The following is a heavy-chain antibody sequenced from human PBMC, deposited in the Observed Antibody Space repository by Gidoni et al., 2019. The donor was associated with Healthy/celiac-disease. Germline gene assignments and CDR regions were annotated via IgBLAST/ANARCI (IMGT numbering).Heavy chain of an antibody. D-gene: IGHD3-10*01. Sequence: EVQLVESGGGLVQPGGSLRLSCAASGFTFSSYEMNWVRQAPGKGLEWVSYISSSGSTIYYADSVKGRFTISRDNAKNSLYLQMNSLRAEDTAVYYCASLSGGPLFDYWGQGTLVTVSS. J-gene: IGHJ4*02. CDR3: ASLSGGPLFDY. CDR2: ISSSGSTI. CDR1: GFTFSSYE. V-gene: IGHV3-48*03.